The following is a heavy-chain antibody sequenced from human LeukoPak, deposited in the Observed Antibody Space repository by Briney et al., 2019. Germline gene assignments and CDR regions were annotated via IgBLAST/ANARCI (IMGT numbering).Heavy chain of an antibody. V-gene: IGHV4-34*01. CDR1: GGSISSYY. CDR2: INHSGST. Sequence: SETLSLTCIVSGGSISSYYWSWIRQPPGKGLEWIGEINHSGSTNYNPSLKSRVTISVDTSKNQFSLKLSSVTAADTAVYYCARGQYDSSGSFDIWGQGTMVTVSS. D-gene: IGHD3-22*01. J-gene: IGHJ3*02. CDR3: ARGQYDSSGSFDI.